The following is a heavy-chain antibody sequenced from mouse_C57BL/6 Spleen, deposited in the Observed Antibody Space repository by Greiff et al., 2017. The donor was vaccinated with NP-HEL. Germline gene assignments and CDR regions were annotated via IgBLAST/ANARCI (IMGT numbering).Heavy chain of an antibody. V-gene: IGHV1-19*01. D-gene: IGHD1-1*01. Sequence: EVQLQQSGPVLVKPGASVKMSCKASGYTFTDYYMNWVKQSHGKSLEWIGVINPYNGGTSYNQKFKGKATLTVDKSSSTAYMDLNILTSEDSAVYYCASTNGSSFWYFDVWGTGTTVTVSS. J-gene: IGHJ1*03. CDR1: GYTFTDYY. CDR3: ASTNGSSFWYFDV. CDR2: INPYNGGT.